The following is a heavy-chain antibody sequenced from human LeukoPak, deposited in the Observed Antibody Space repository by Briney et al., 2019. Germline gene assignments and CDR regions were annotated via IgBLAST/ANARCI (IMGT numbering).Heavy chain of an antibody. Sequence: SETLSLTCAVSGGSICSGGYSWSWIRQPPGKGLEWIGYIYHSGSTYYNPSLKSRVTISVDRSKNQFSLKLSSVTAADMAVYYCARVEKYYDSSGYQWYYYGMDVWGQGTTVTVSS. CDR2: IYHSGST. CDR3: ARVEKYYDSSGYQWYYYGMDV. D-gene: IGHD3-22*01. J-gene: IGHJ6*02. CDR1: GGSICSGGYS. V-gene: IGHV4-30-2*01.